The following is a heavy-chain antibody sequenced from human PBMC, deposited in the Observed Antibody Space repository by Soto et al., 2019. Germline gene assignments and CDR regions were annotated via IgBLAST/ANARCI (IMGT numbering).Heavy chain of an antibody. D-gene: IGHD3-9*01. J-gene: IGHJ4*02. V-gene: IGHV4-34*01. CDR1: GGSFSGYY. CDR3: ARGGSYDILTGYLNFDY. CDR2: INHSGST. Sequence: SETLSLTCAVYGGSFSGYYWSWIRQPPGKGLEWIGEINHSGSTNYNSSLKSRVTISVDTSKNQFSLKLSSVTAADTAVYYCARGGSYDILTGYLNFDYWGQGTLVTVSS.